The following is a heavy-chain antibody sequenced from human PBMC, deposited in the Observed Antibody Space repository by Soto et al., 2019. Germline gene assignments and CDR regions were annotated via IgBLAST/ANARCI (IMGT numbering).Heavy chain of an antibody. CDR1: GGSVSSGGFS. V-gene: IGHV4-30-2*01. CDR3: AGGGLEPLRFDS. CDR2: TSHSGNT. D-gene: IGHD1-26*01. J-gene: IGHJ4*02. Sequence: QLQLQESGSGLVKPSQTLSLTCVVSGGSVSSGGFSWNWFRQPPGKVLEWIGYTSHSGNTYYNPSLKSRVSISMDRSKNQFSLSLSSLTAADTAVYYGAGGGLEPLRFDSWGQGTRVTVSS.